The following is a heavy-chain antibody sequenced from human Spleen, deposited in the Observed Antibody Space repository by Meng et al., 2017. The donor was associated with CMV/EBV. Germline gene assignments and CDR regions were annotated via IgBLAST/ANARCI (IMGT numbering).Heavy chain of an antibody. V-gene: IGHV3-74*01. D-gene: IGHD3-16*01. CDR2: INSDGSST. Sequence: GGSLRLSCAASGFTFGSYGMHWVRQAPGKGLVWVSRINSDGSSTSYADSVKGRFTISRDNTKNTLYLQVYSLRDEDTAVYYCARDPFGRTPSYLDYWGQGTLVTVSS. CDR3: ARDPFGRTPSYLDY. J-gene: IGHJ4*02. CDR1: GFTFGSYG.